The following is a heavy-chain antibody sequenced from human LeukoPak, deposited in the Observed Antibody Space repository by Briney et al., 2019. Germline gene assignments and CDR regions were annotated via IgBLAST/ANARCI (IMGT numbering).Heavy chain of an antibody. CDR1: GFTFSSYA. CDR2: ISGSGGST. Sequence: PGGSLRLSRAASGFTFSSYAMSWVRQAPGKGLEWVSAISGSGGSTYYADSVKGRFTISRDNSKNTLYLQMNSLRAEDTAVYYCAKVDSSGYYGPRDAFDIWGQGTMVTVSS. J-gene: IGHJ3*02. V-gene: IGHV3-23*01. CDR3: AKVDSSGYYGPRDAFDI. D-gene: IGHD3-22*01.